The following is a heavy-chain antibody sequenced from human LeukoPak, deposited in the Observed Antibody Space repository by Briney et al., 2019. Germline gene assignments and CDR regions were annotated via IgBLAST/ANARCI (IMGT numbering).Heavy chain of an antibody. V-gene: IGHV3-30*03. CDR2: ISYDGSNK. CDR1: GFTFNNNA. D-gene: IGHD6-13*01. CDR3: ARDAAAAGPGDY. Sequence: PGRSLRLSCAASGFTFNNNAMHWVRQAPGKGLEWVAVISYDGSNKYYADSVKGRFTISRDNSKNTLYLQMNSLRAEDTAVYYCARDAAAAGPGDYWGQGALVTVSS. J-gene: IGHJ4*02.